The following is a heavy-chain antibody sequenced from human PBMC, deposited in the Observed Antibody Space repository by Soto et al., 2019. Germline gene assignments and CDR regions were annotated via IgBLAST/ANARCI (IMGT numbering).Heavy chain of an antibody. CDR2: IYWDDDK. D-gene: IGHD3-9*01. Sequence: QITLKESGPPLVKPTQTLTLTCTFSGFSLSTSGVGVGWIRQPPGKALEWLALIYWDDDKRYSPSLKSRLTITKDTSKNQVVLTMTNMDPVDTATYYCAYRQNDILTGYLPFDYWGQGTLVTVSS. CDR3: AYRQNDILTGYLPFDY. J-gene: IGHJ4*02. CDR1: GFSLSTSGVG. V-gene: IGHV2-5*02.